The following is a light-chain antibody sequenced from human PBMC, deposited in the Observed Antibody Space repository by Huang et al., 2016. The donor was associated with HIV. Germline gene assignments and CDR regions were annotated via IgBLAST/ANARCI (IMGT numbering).Light chain of an antibody. CDR2: DAS. J-gene: IGKJ5*01. CDR1: QDISNH. V-gene: IGKV1-33*01. Sequence: DIQMPQSPSHLSASVGDRVTITCQARQDISNHLNWYRQRPGKAPKLLIYDASNLEVGVPSRFSGSGYGTEFSITISSLQPEDIATYYCQQYDNFPPSITFGQGTRLEIK. CDR3: QQYDNFPPSIT.